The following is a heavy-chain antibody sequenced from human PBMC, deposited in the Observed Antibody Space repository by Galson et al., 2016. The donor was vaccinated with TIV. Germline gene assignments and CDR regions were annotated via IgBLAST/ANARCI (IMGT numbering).Heavy chain of an antibody. CDR2: ISGSGGIT. CDR3: AKRKNYGGDAFED. V-gene: IGHV3-23*01. Sequence: SLRLSCAASGFTFDFYAMSWVRQAPGQGLEWVSGISGSGGITYFADSVKGQFTISRDNSRNTLFLQMHSLRVEDTAVYYCAKRKNYGGDAFEDWGQGTLVTVSS. CDR1: GFTFDFYA. J-gene: IGHJ3*01. D-gene: IGHD2-21*01.